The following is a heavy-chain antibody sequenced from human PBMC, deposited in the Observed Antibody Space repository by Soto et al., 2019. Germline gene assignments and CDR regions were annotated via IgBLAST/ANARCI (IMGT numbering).Heavy chain of an antibody. J-gene: IGHJ4*02. CDR2: IVVGSGNT. D-gene: IGHD3-22*01. CDR3: AADPYYYDSSDYYSFDQ. CDR1: GFNFRTTS. V-gene: IGHV1-58*01. Sequence: SVKVSCKASGFNFRTTSVQWVLQARGQRLEWIGWIVVGSGNTNYAQNFQERVTITRDMSTSTAYMDVSSLRSEDTAVYYCAADPYYYDSSDYYSFDQWGQGTLVTVSS.